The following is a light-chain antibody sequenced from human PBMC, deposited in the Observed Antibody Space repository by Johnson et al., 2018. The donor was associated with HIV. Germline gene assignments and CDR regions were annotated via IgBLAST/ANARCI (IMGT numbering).Light chain of an antibody. CDR3: GTWDSSLSAWFYV. CDR2: ENN. J-gene: IGLJ1*01. V-gene: IGLV1-51*02. CDR1: SSNIGKNY. Sequence: QSVLTQPPSVSAAPGQRVTISCSGSSSNIGKNYVSWYQQLPGTAPKLLIYENNKRPSGIPDRFSGSKSGTSATLGITGLQTGDEADYYCGTWDSSLSAWFYVFGTGTKVTVL.